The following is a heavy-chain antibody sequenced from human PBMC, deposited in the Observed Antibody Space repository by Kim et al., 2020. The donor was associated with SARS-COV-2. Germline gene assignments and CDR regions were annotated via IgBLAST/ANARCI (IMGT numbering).Heavy chain of an antibody. CDR2: ISRNGGST. V-gene: IGHV3-64D*09. Sequence: AGSLRLSWSASGFTFSSYAMHWVRQAPGKGLEYVSAISRNGGSTYYADSVKGRFTISRDNSTNTLYRQMSSLRAEDTAVYYCVKPARGVGVLLPVGPFD. D-gene: IGHD3-10*01. J-gene: IGHJ3*02. CDR1: GFTFSSYA. CDR3: VKPARGVGVLLPVGPFD.